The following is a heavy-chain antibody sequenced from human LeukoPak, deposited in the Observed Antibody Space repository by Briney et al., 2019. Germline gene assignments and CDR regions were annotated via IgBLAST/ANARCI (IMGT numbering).Heavy chain of an antibody. CDR3: ARVGTCGSTSCYAVY. D-gene: IGHD2-2*01. V-gene: IGHV3-21*01. J-gene: IGHJ4*02. CDR1: GFTFSTYS. CDR2: ISSSGSYI. Sequence: GGSLRLSCAASGFTFSTYSMNWVRQAPGKGLDWVSSISSSGSYIYYADSVKGRFTISRDNAKNSLYLLMNSRRAEDTAVYYCARVGTCGSTSCYAVYWGQGTRVTVSS.